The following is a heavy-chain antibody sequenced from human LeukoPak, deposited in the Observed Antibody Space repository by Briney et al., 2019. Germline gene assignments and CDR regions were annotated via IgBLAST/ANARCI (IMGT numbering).Heavy chain of an antibody. V-gene: IGHV4-61*02. CDR3: AREVGCDSSSWFLYWYFDL. J-gene: IGHJ2*01. D-gene: IGHD6-13*01. CDR1: GGSISSGSYY. CDR2: IYTSGST. Sequence: PSETLSLTCTVSGGSISSGSYYWSWIRQPAGKGLEWIGRIYTSGSTNYNPSLKSRVTISLDTSNTQFSLKLSSVAAADTAVYYCAREVGCDSSSWFLYWYFDLWGRGTLVSVSS.